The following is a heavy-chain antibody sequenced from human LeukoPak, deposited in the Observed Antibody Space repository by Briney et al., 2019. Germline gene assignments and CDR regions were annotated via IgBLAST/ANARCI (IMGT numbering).Heavy chain of an antibody. J-gene: IGHJ4*02. CDR3: AREGGPAALDY. CDR1: GGSISSGPYF. Sequence: SETLSLTCSVSGGSISSGPYFWSWIRQPPGKGLEWIGSIYYSGSTYYNPSLKSRVTISVDTSKNQFSLKLSSVTAADTAVYYCAREGGPAALDYWGQGTLVTVSS. CDR2: IYYSGST. D-gene: IGHD2-2*01. V-gene: IGHV4-39*07.